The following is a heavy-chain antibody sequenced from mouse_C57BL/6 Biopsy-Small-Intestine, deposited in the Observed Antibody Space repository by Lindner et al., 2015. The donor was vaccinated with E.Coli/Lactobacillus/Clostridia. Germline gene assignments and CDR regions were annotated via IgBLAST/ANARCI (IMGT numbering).Heavy chain of an antibody. CDR2: IYPGGGYT. J-gene: IGHJ4*01. Sequence: QLQESGAELVRPGTSVKMSCKASGYTFTNYWIGWAKQRPGHGLEWIGDIYPGGGYTNYNEKFKGKATLTADKSSSTAYMQFSSLTSEDSAIYYCARSSYDAMDYWGQGTSVTVSS. V-gene: IGHV1-63*01. CDR3: ARSSYDAMDY. CDR1: GYTFTNYW.